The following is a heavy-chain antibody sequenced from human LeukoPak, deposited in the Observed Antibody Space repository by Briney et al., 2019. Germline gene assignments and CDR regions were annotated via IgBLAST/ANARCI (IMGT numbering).Heavy chain of an antibody. Sequence: GGSLRLSCAASGFTFSSYEMNWVRQAPGKGLEWVSGISGSGGSTYYADSVKGRFTISRDNSKNTLYLQMNSLRAGDTAVYYCAKAMGATLFDYWGQGTLVTVSS. CDR1: GFTFSSYE. J-gene: IGHJ4*02. CDR3: AKAMGATLFDY. V-gene: IGHV3-23*01. CDR2: ISGSGGST. D-gene: IGHD1-26*01.